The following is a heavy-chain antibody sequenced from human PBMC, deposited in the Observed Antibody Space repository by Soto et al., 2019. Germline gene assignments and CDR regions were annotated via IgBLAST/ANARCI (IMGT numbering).Heavy chain of an antibody. V-gene: IGHV4-30-2*01. D-gene: IGHD3-22*01. CDR3: ARGINYYDSSGDSWFDP. CDR2: IYHTGTT. Sequence: QLQLQESGSGLLKPSQTLTLGCTVSGGSINSGDYSWTWIRQPPGKGLEWIGYIYHTGTTYYNMSLKSRVTISVDRSKNQFSLKLSSVTAADTAVYYCARGINYYDSSGDSWFDPWGQGTLVTVSS. J-gene: IGHJ5*02. CDR1: GGSINSGDYS.